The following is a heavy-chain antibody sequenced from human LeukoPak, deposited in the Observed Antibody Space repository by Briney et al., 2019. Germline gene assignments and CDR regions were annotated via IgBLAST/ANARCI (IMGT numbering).Heavy chain of an antibody. CDR3: ARGLFDWAFDI. V-gene: IGHV3-53*01. CDR2: IYSGGST. D-gene: IGHD3-9*01. J-gene: IGHJ3*02. Sequence: PGGSLRLSYAASGFTVSSNYMSWVRQAPGKGLEWVSVIYSGGSTYHADSVKGRFTISRDNSRNTLYLQMNSLRAEDTAVYYCARGLFDWAFDIWGQGTMVTVSS. CDR1: GFTVSSNY.